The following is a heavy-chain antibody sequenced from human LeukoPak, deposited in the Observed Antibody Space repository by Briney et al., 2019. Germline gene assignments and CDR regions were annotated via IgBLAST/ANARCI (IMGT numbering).Heavy chain of an antibody. CDR2: ISGSGGST. J-gene: IGHJ4*02. CDR3: AKGFLEWGYYSGGSCYSGPMALDY. V-gene: IGHV3-23*01. Sequence: GGSLRLSCAASGFTFSSYAMSWVRQAPGKGLEWVSAISGSGGSTYYADSVKGRFTISRDNSKNTLYLQMNSLRAEDTAVYYCAKGFLEWGYYSGGSCYSGPMALDYWGQGTLVTVSS. D-gene: IGHD2-15*01. CDR1: GFTFSSYA.